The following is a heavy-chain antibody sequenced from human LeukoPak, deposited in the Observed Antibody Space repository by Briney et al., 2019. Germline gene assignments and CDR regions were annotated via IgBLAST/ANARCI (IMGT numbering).Heavy chain of an antibody. CDR2: INSDGSST. D-gene: IGHD6-13*01. J-gene: IGHJ4*02. V-gene: IGHV3-74*01. CDR3: AKDVWARQQLPPGLDY. CDR1: GFTFSIFW. Sequence: PGGSLRLSCAASGFTFSIFWMHWVRRAPGKGPVWVSRINSDGSSTDYADSVKGRFTVSRDDSKNTLSLQMNSLRAEDTATYYCAKDVWARQQLPPGLDYWGQGTLVTVSS.